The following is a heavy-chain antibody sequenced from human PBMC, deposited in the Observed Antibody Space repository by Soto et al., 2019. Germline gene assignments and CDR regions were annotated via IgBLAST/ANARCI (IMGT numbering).Heavy chain of an antibody. D-gene: IGHD3-22*01. CDR3: ARSSITMIGGFDY. J-gene: IGHJ4*01. V-gene: IGHV4-59*01. CDR1: GGSISSYY. CDR2: IYYSGST. Sequence: PSETLSLTCTVSGGSISSYYWSWILQPPGKGLEWIGYIYYSGSTNYNPSLKSRVTISVDTSKNQFSLKLSSVTAADTAVYYCARSSITMIGGFDYWGLGTLVTVSS.